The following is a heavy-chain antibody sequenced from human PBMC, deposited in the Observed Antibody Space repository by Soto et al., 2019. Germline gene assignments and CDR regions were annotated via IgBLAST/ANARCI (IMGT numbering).Heavy chain of an antibody. J-gene: IGHJ5*02. CDR3: AREGIRRGITMVRGVIIFWFDP. Sequence: SETLSLTCAVYGGSFSGYYLSWIHQPPGKGLEWIGEINHSGSTNYNPSLKSRVTISVDTSKNQFSLKLSSVTAADTAVYYCAREGIRRGITMVRGVIIFWFDPWGQGTLVTVSS. CDR1: GGSFSGYY. D-gene: IGHD3-10*01. CDR2: INHSGST. V-gene: IGHV4-34*01.